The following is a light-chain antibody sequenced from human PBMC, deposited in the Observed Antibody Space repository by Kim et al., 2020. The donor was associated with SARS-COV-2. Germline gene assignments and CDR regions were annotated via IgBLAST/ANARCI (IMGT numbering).Light chain of an antibody. V-gene: IGLV3-19*01. CDR2: GKN. CDR3: NSRDSSGNHVV. CDR1: SLRSYY. J-gene: IGLJ2*01. Sequence: LGKTVRITCQGDSLRSYYASWYQQKPGQAPLLVIYGKNNRPSGIPDRFSGSSSGNTASLTITGAQAEDEADYYGNSRDSSGNHVVFGGGTQLTVL.